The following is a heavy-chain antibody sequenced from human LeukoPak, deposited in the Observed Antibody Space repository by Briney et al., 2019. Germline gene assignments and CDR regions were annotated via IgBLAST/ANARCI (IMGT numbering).Heavy chain of an antibody. CDR2: INPYSGGT. CDR1: GYTFTVNY. CDR3: VKMYYDFWSAFDI. D-gene: IGHD3-3*01. J-gene: IGHJ3*02. V-gene: IGHV1-2*02. Sequence: ASVTVSFTASGYTFTVNYMHWVRQAPGQGLELIGWINPYSGGTNYAQKFQGRVTMTRDTSITTAYLELSRLRSDDTAVYYCVKMYYDFWSAFDIWGQGTMVTVSS.